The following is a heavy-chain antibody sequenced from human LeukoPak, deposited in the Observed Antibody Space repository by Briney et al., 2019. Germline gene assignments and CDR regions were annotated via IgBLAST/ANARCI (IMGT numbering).Heavy chain of an antibody. Sequence: GESLQISCKGSGYSFTSYWIGWVRQMPGKGLEWMGIIYPGDSDTRYSPSFRGQVTISADKSISTAYLQWSSLKASDTAMYYCARSSSGPSPYYYYGMDVWGQGTTVTVSS. CDR2: IYPGDSDT. D-gene: IGHD2-2*01. V-gene: IGHV5-51*01. CDR1: GYSFTSYW. J-gene: IGHJ6*02. CDR3: ARSSSGPSPYYYYGMDV.